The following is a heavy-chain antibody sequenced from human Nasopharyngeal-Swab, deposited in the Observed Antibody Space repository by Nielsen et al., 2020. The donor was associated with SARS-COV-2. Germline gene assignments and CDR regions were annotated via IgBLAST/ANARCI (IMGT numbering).Heavy chain of an antibody. Sequence: WVRQAPGQGLEWMGGFDPEDGETIYAQKFQGRVTMTEDTSTDTAYMELSSLRSEDTAVYYRATIEISGKGAYYYYMDVWGKGTTVTVSS. V-gene: IGHV1-24*01. J-gene: IGHJ6*03. CDR2: FDPEDGET. D-gene: IGHD3-10*01. CDR3: ATIEISGKGAYYYYMDV.